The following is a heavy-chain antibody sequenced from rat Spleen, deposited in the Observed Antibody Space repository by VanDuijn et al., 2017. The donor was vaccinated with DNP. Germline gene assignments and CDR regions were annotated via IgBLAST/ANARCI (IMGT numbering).Heavy chain of an antibody. Sequence: QVQLKESGPGLVQPSQTLSLTCTVAGFSLTSYNVHWVRQPPGKDLEWMGVIWGDGGTAYNSALKSRLSISRDTSKSQVFLKMSSLKTEDTATYYCARGDEVMDAWGQGASVTVSS. J-gene: IGHJ4*01. CDR3: ARGDEVMDA. D-gene: IGHD4-2*01. CDR2: IWGDGGT. V-gene: IGHV2-32*01. CDR1: GFSLTSYN.